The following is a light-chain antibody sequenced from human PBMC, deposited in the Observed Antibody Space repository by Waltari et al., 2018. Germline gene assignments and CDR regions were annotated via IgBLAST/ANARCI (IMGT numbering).Light chain of an antibody. J-gene: IGKJ1*01. CDR1: VTVGRY. V-gene: IGKV3-20*01. Sequence: EIVLTQSPGTLSLYAGDRDTLSCRPSVTVGRYLVWYQQKPVQVPRILSYDASRRATGIPDRFSGIGSGTDFSLTISRLEHEDFAVYYCQHYVRLPVTFGQGTKVEIK. CDR2: DAS. CDR3: QHYVRLPVT.